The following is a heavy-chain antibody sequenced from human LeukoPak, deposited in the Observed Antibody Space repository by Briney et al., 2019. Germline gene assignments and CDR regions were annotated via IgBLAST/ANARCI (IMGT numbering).Heavy chain of an antibody. CDR3: ARVGGTNNYYYGMDV. J-gene: IGHJ6*02. CDR2: IYDSGST. CDR1: GGSISGYY. V-gene: IGHV4-59*01. Sequence: PSETLSLTCTVSGGSISGYYWSWIRQPPGKGLEWIGYIYDSGSTNYNPSLKSRVTISVDTSKNQFSLKLSSVTAADMAVYYCARVGGTNNYYYGMDVWGQGTTVTVSS.